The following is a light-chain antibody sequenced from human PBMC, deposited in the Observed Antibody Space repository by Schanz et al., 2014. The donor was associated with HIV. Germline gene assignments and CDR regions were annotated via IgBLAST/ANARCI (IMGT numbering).Light chain of an antibody. J-gene: IGLJ3*02. CDR3: QSYDSSNHEV. CDR1: SGSIASNY. V-gene: IGLV6-57*04. Sequence: NFMLTQPHSVSESPGKTVTISCTRSSGSIASNYVQWYQQRPGSAPTIVIYEDNQRPSGVPDRFSGSIDSSSNSASLTISGLKTEDEADYYCQSYDSSNHEVFGGGTKLTVL. CDR2: EDN.